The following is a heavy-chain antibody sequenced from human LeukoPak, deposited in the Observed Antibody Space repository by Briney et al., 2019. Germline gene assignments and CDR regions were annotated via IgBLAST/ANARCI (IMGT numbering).Heavy chain of an antibody. CDR1: GFTFSSYA. D-gene: IGHD3-9*01. Sequence: GGSLRLSCAAPGFTFSSYAMSWVRQAPGKGLEWVSAISGSGGSTYYADSVKGRFTISRDNSKNTLYLQMNSLRAEDTAVYYCARKRYPGRLGALDIWGQGTMVTVSS. CDR3: ARKRYPGRLGALDI. CDR2: ISGSGGST. V-gene: IGHV3-23*01. J-gene: IGHJ3*02.